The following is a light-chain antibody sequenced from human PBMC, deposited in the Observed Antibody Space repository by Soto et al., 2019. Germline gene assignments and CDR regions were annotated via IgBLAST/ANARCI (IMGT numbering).Light chain of an antibody. CDR3: QQRSNSLT. V-gene: IGKV3-11*01. J-gene: IGKJ5*01. CDR2: DAS. CDR1: QSVSSY. Sequence: EIVLTQSPATLSLSPGERATLSCRASQSVSSYLAWYQQKPGQAPRLLIYDASTRATGIPARFSGSGSGTDFTLPISSLAPEGFAVYYCQQRSNSLTFGQGTRLEIK.